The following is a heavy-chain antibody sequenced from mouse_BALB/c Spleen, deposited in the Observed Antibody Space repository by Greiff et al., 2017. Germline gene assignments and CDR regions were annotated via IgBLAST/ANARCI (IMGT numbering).Heavy chain of an antibody. CDR1: GFTFTDYY. CDR3: ARDRGDYPWFAY. V-gene: IGHV7-3*02. Sequence: EVQLVESGGGLVQPGGSLRLSCATSGFTFTDYYMSWVRQPPGKALEWLGFIRNKANGYTTEYSASVKGRFTISRDNSQSILYLQMNTLRAEDSATYYCARDRGDYPWFAYWGQGTLVTVSA. J-gene: IGHJ3*01. D-gene: IGHD2-4*01. CDR2: IRNKANGYTT.